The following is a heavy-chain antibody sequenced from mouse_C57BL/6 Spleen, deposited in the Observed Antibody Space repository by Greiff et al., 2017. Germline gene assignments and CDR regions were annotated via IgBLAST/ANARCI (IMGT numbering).Heavy chain of an antibody. CDR3: ATYDGYSFAY. Sequence: QVQLKQPGAELVKPGASVKLSCKASGYTFTSYWMHWVKQRPGQGLEWIGMIHPNSGSTNYNEKFKSKATLTVDKSSSTAYMQLSSLTSEDSAVYYCATYDGYSFAYWGQGTLVTVSA. V-gene: IGHV1-64*01. J-gene: IGHJ3*01. CDR1: GYTFTSYW. CDR2: IHPNSGST. D-gene: IGHD2-3*01.